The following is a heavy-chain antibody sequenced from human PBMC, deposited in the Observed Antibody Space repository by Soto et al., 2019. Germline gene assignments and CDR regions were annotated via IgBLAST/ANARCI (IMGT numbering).Heavy chain of an antibody. Sequence: SETLSLTCSVSGGSMSEYFWSWIRQSPGKGLEWIGYIYYLGSTDYNPSLKSRVTISVDTSKRQFSLRLTSVTAADTAVYYCARDGYDGSGSPYPAYWGPGTQVTVYS. J-gene: IGHJ4*02. CDR2: IYYLGST. CDR1: GGSMSEYF. D-gene: IGHD3-10*01. CDR3: ARDGYDGSGSPYPAY. V-gene: IGHV4-59*01.